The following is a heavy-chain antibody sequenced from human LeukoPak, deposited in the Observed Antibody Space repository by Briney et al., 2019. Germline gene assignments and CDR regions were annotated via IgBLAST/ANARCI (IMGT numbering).Heavy chain of an antibody. V-gene: IGHV3-73*01. CDR2: ISSTANGYAT. J-gene: IGHJ4*02. Sequence: GGSLRLACAASGLTFSGSALYWVRQASGKGLEWVGRISSTANGYATAYAASVKGRFTISRDDSKNTAYLQMGSLKTEDTAVYYCTGNYYGSGSYADFDYWGQGTLVTVSS. CDR3: TGNYYGSGSYADFDY. CDR1: GLTFSGSA. D-gene: IGHD3-10*01.